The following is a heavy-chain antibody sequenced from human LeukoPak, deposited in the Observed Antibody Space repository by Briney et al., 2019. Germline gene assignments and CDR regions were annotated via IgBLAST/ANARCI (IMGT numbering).Heavy chain of an antibody. CDR3: ARAGASGWYAAGWFDP. V-gene: IGHV3-74*01. Sequence: PGGSLRLSCAASGFPFNNYWIHWVRQAPGEGVMWGSSINTDGRTTRYAASVQGRFTIYRDNAKNTLSLQMNSLRDDDTAVYYCARAGASGWYAAGWFDPWGQGTPVTVSS. CDR1: GFPFNNYW. CDR2: INTDGRTT. D-gene: IGHD6-19*01. J-gene: IGHJ5*02.